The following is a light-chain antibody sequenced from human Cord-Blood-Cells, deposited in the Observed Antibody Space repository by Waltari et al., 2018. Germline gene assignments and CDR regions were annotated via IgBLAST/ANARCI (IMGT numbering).Light chain of an antibody. CDR2: GAS. CDR3: QQYGSSPLT. V-gene: IGKV3-20*01. CDR1: QSVSSSD. J-gene: IGKJ4*01. Sequence: EIVLTQSPGTLSLSAGKRATLSCRASQSVSSSDLAWYQQKPGQAPRLLIYGASTMATGIPDRFSGSGSGTDFTLTISRLEPEDFAVYYCQQYGSSPLTFGGGTKVEIK.